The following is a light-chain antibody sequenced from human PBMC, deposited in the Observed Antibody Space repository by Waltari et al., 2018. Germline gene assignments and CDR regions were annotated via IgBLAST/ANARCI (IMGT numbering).Light chain of an antibody. Sequence: VLTQSPGTLSLSPRERATLSCRASQSVSSTYLAWYQQKPGQAPRLLIYGASSRATGIPDRFSGSGSGTDFTLTISRLEPEDFAVYYCQQYGSSPPITFGQGTRLEIK. J-gene: IGKJ5*01. CDR2: GAS. V-gene: IGKV3-20*01. CDR1: QSVSSTY. CDR3: QQYGSSPPIT.